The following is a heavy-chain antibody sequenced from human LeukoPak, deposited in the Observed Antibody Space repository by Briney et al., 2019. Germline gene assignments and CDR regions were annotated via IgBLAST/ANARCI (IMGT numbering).Heavy chain of an antibody. J-gene: IGHJ5*02. CDR2: INTNTGNP. CDR1: GYTFTIYA. CDR3: ARGGYCSSTSCYGFFTHWFDP. D-gene: IGHD2-2*01. Sequence: ASVNVSCKASGYTFTIYAMNWVRQAPGQGLEWMGWINTNTGNPTYAQGFTGRFVFSLDTSVSTAYLQISSLKAEDTAVYYCARGGYCSSTSCYGFFTHWFDPWGQGTLVTVSS. V-gene: IGHV7-4-1*02.